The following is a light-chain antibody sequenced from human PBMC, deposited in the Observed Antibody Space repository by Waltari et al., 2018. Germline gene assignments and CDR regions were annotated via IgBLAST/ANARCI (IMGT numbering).Light chain of an antibody. V-gene: IGLV1-44*01. CDR1: NSNIGRNT. CDR2: NNF. Sequence: QSVLTQPPSASGTPRQRVTISCSGSNSNIGRNTVNWYQQFPGAAPTLLVYNNFQRPSGVPARFSGSKSGTSASLAILGVRPEDEADYYCATWDDSLNGPVFGGGTKLTVL. J-gene: IGLJ2*01. CDR3: ATWDDSLNGPV.